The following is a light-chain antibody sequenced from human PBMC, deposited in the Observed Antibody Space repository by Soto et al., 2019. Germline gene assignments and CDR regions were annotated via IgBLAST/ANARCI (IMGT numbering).Light chain of an antibody. CDR2: GAS. J-gene: IGKJ1*01. Sequence: ESVFTQSPSTLSLSPGERATLCCGASQSVSSSYLAWYQQKPGQAPRLLIYGASNRATGIPARFSGSGSGTDFTLTISRLEPEDFAVYYCQLYDASSTSAQGAKV. CDR1: QSVSSSY. V-gene: IGKV3-20*01. CDR3: QLYDASST.